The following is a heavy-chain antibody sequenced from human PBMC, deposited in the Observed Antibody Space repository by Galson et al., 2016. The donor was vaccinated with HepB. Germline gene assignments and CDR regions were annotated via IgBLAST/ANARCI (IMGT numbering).Heavy chain of an antibody. V-gene: IGHV1-8*01. CDR3: VRGGVSGNFAWREAEH. CDR1: GYTFTEYD. D-gene: IGHD1-26*01. J-gene: IGHJ4*02. CDR2: MNPNSGNR. Sequence: SCKASGYTFTEYDMNWVRQATGQGLEWMGWMNPNSGNRGYVQKFQGRVTMTRDTSIKTAFMELSSLRSEDTAVYFCVRGGVSGNFAWREAEHWGQGSLVTVSS.